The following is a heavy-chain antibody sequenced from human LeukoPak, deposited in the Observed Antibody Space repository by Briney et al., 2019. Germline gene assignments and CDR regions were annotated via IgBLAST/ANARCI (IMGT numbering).Heavy chain of an antibody. CDR3: ASMFNWNYGKDY. CDR1: GFSFRSYG. CDR2: IWYDGSSE. J-gene: IGHJ4*02. V-gene: IGHV3-33*03. D-gene: IGHD1-7*01. Sequence: GGSLRLSCVASGFSFRSYGMHWVRQAPGKGLEWVAVIWYDGSSEFYADSVKGRFTISRDNAKNSLYLQMNSLRAEDTAVYYCASMFNWNYGKDYWGQGTLVTVSS.